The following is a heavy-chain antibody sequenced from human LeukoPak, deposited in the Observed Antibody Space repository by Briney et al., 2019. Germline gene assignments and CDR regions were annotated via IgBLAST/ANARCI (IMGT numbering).Heavy chain of an antibody. CDR1: GFTFTSYG. J-gene: IGHJ4*02. CDR2: ISAYNGNT. CDR3: ARAPRNSSTMLDY. V-gene: IGHV1-18*01. Sequence: GASVKVSCKASGFTFTSYGITWVRQAPGQGLEWMGWISAYNGNTNYAQKLQGRVTMTRDTSTSTVYMDLSSLTSEDTAFYYCARAPRNSSTMLDYWGQGTVVTVTS. D-gene: IGHD6-13*01.